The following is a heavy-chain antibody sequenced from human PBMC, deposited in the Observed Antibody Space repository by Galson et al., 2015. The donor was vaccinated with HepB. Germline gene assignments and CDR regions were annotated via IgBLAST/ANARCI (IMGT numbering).Heavy chain of an antibody. J-gene: IGHJ3*02. CDR1: GYTFTRYH. CDR2: INPSGGST. Sequence: SCKASGYTFTRYHVHWVRQAPGQGLEWVGKINPSGGSTTYAQKFQGRVTMTRDTSTNTVYMELSSLRSDDTAVYYCARGQVLHSGSYYDDAFDIWGQGTMVTVSS. CDR3: ARGQVLHSGSYYDDAFDI. D-gene: IGHD1-26*01. V-gene: IGHV1-46*01.